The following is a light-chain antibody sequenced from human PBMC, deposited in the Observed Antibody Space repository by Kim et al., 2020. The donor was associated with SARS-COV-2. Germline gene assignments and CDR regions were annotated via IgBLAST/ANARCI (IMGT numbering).Light chain of an antibody. Sequence: FPGERATPSCRASQSVGSSYLAWYQQKPGQAPRLLIYGASSRATGIPDRFSGSGSGTDFTLTISSLEPEDFAVYYCQQYGSSPPYTFGQGTKLEI. CDR2: GAS. J-gene: IGKJ2*01. CDR1: QSVGSSY. CDR3: QQYGSSPPYT. V-gene: IGKV3-20*01.